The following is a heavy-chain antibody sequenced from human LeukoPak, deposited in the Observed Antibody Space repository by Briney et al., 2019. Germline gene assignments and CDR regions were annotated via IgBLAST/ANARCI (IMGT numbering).Heavy chain of an antibody. CDR1: GYTFTSDY. CDR2: INPSGGST. J-gene: IGHJ4*02. D-gene: IGHD2-2*01. V-gene: IGHV1-46*01. Sequence: ASVKVSCKASGYTFTSDYMQRVRQAPGQGLEWMGIINPSGGSTSYAQKFQGRVTMTRDTSTSTVYMELSSLRSEDTAVYYCAAPYCSSTSCYEAFDYWGQGTLVTVSS. CDR3: AAPYCSSTSCYEAFDY.